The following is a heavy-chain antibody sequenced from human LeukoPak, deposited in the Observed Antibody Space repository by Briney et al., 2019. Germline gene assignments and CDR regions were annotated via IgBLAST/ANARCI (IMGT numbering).Heavy chain of an antibody. D-gene: IGHD6-13*01. CDR3: ARDLDSSSRGYFDY. CDR2: MNPNSGNT. V-gene: IGHV1-8*01. J-gene: IGHJ4*02. Sequence: GASVKVSCKASGYTFTSYDINWVRQATGQGLEWMGWMNPNSGNTGYAQKFQGRVTMTRNTSISTAYMELSRLRSDDTAVYYCARDLDSSSRGYFDYWGQGTLVTVSS. CDR1: GYTFTSYD.